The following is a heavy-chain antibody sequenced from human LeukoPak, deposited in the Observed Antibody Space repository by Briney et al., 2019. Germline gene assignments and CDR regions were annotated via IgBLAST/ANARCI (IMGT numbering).Heavy chain of an antibody. J-gene: IGHJ4*02. CDR1: GGTFSSYA. CDR2: IIPILGIA. CDR3: ARFVRGNYFDY. D-gene: IGHD3-16*01. Sequence: SVKVSCKASGGTFSSYAISWVRQAPGQGLEWMGRIIPILGIANYAQKFQGRVTITADKSTSTAYMELSSLRTEDTAVYYCARFVRGNYFDYWGQGTLVTVSS. V-gene: IGHV1-69*04.